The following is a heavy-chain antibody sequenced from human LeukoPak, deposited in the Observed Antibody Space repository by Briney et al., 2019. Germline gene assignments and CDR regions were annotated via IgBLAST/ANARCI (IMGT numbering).Heavy chain of an antibody. V-gene: IGHV3-21*01. Sequence: GGSLRLSCAASGFTFDDYAMHWVRQAPGKGLEWVSGISSSSSYIYYADSVKGRFTISRDNAKNSLYLQMNSLRAEDTAVYYCAAFFSGGWYEFGAFDIWGQGTMVTVSS. J-gene: IGHJ3*02. CDR1: GFTFDDYA. CDR3: AAFFSGGWYEFGAFDI. CDR2: ISSSSSYI. D-gene: IGHD6-19*01.